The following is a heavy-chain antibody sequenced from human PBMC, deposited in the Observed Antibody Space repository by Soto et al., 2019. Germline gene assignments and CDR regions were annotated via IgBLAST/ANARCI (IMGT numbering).Heavy chain of an antibody. J-gene: IGHJ4*02. CDR2: ISYSGTT. D-gene: IGHD1-20*01. V-gene: IGHV4-59*08. Sequence: TLSLNCTVSGGSISSYYYRWSRQPPGKGLEWIGYISYSGTTHYNASLRSRFSISVDTSKNQISLDLSSVAAADTAVYYFAAIEGPVTGLYFFDFWGKGALVTGSS. CDR1: GGSISSYY. CDR3: AAIEGPVTGLYFFDF.